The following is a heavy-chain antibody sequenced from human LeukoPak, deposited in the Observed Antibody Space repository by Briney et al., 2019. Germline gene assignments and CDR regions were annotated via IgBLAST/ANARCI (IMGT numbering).Heavy chain of an antibody. CDR3: ARGSSGYHNWFDP. D-gene: IGHD3-22*01. Sequence: SVKVSCKASGGTFSSYAISWVRQAPGQGLEWMGRIIPIFGTANYAQKFQGRVTITTDESTSTAYMELSSLRSEDTAVHYCARGSSGYHNWFDPWGQGTLVTVSS. J-gene: IGHJ5*02. CDR2: IIPIFGTA. CDR1: GGTFSSYA. V-gene: IGHV1-69*05.